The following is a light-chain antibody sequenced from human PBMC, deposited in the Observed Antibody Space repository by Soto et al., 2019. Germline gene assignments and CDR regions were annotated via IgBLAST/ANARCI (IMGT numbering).Light chain of an antibody. CDR3: SSYTSSGPV. J-gene: IGLJ2*01. V-gene: IGLV2-14*01. CDR2: EVS. Sequence: QSVLTQPASVSGSPGQSITISCTGTSSDVGGYDYVSWYQQHPGKAPKVIISEVSNRPSGVSIRFSGSKSGNTASLTISGLQAEDEADYYCSSYTSSGPVFGGGTKVTVL. CDR1: SSDVGGYDY.